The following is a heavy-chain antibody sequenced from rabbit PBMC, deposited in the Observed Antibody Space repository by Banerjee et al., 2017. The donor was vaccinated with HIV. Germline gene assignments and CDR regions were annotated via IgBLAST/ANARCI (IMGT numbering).Heavy chain of an antibody. D-gene: IGHD6-1*01. J-gene: IGHJ4*01. CDR1: GFSFSSTYY. CDR2: IYNGDGST. CDR3: ARGNTIGGGFSYADL. V-gene: IGHV1S45*01. Sequence: QEQLVESGGGLVQPGESLTLTCTASGFSFSSTYYMCWVRQAPGKGLEWIACIYNGDGSTYYASWAKGRFTISKTSSTTVTLQMTSLTAADTTTYFCARGNTIGGGFSYADLWGPGTLVTVS.